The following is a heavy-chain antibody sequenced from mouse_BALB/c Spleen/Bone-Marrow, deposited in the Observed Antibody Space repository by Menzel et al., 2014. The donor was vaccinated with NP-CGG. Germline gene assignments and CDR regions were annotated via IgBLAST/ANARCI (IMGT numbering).Heavy chain of an antibody. CDR2: ITNGGGAT. CDR1: GFTFNSST. J-gene: IGHJ4*01. CDR3: ARPRYPFYAMDS. D-gene: IGHD2-14*01. V-gene: IGHV5-12-2*01. Sequence: EVKVVESGGGLVQPGGSLKLSCAASGFTFNSSTMSWVRQTPEKRLEWVAYITNGGGATYYLDTVKGRFTISRDSAKNTLYLQMSSLKSEDTAMYYCARPRYPFYAMDSWGQGTSVTVSS.